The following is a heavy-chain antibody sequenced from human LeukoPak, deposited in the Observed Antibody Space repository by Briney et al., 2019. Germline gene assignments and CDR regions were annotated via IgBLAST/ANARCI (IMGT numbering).Heavy chain of an antibody. Sequence: KTSETLSLTCTVSGGSISSYYWNWIRQPPGKGLEWIGYIYYSGSTNYNPSLKSRVTISVDTSKNQFSLRLSSVTAADTAVYYCARGALDSALISPHYYYYMDVWGKGTTVTVSS. CDR3: ARGALDSALISPHYYYYMDV. J-gene: IGHJ6*03. CDR1: GGSISSYY. D-gene: IGHD5-18*01. V-gene: IGHV4-59*01. CDR2: IYYSGST.